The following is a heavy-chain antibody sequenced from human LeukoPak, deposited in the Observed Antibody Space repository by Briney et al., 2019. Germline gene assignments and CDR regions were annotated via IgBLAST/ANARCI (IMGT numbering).Heavy chain of an antibody. CDR2: VSDDGGTV. CDR1: GFTFSRRG. CDR3: TKEAATGSRYSFDY. J-gene: IGHJ4*02. Sequence: PGSSLRLSCAASGFTFSRRGMHWVRQAPGKGLEWVAVVSDDGGTVYYAESVKGRFTIARDNSRNTLYLQMTSLRPDDTAVFYCTKEAATGSRYSFDYWGQGTLVTVSS. V-gene: IGHV3-30*18. D-gene: IGHD1-1*01.